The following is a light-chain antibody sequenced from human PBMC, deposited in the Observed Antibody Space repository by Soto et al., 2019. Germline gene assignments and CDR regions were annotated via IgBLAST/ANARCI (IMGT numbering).Light chain of an antibody. CDR2: DVS. CDR1: SSDVGGYNY. CDR3: SSYTGSSTLV. V-gene: IGLV2-14*01. Sequence: QSALTQPASVSGSPGQSITISCTGTSSDVGGYNYVSWYQQHPGKAPKLMIYDVSNRPSGVSNRFSGSKSGNTASLTISGLQAEDEGDYYCSSYTGSSTLVFGGGTQLTVL. J-gene: IGLJ2*01.